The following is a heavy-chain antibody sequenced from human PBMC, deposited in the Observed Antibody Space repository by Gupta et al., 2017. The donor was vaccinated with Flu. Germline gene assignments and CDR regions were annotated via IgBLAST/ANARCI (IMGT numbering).Heavy chain of an antibody. V-gene: IGHV3-23*01. CDR3: AKDLVRGYSYGLFDY. Sequence: EVQLLESWGGLVQPGGSLRLSCAASGFTFSSYAISWVRQAPGKGLEWVSAISGSGGSTYYADSVKGRFTISRDNSKNTLYLQMNSLRAEDTAVYYCAKDLVRGYSYGLFDYWGQGTLVTGSS. D-gene: IGHD5-18*01. J-gene: IGHJ4*02. CDR2: ISGSGGST. CDR1: GFTFSSYA.